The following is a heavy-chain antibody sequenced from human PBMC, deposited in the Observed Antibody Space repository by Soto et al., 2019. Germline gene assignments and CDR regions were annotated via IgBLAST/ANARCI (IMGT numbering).Heavy chain of an antibody. CDR2: ISVYNGNT. D-gene: IGHD1-1*01. J-gene: IGHJ6*02. V-gene: IGHV1-18*01. CDR3: ARLERYYGMDV. Sequence: ASVKVSCKASGYTFTSYGISWVRQAPGQGLEWMGLISVYNGNTNYAQKLQGRVTMTTDTSTSTAYMELRSLRSYDTAVYYCARLERYYGMDVWGQGTTVTVSS. CDR1: GYTFTSYG.